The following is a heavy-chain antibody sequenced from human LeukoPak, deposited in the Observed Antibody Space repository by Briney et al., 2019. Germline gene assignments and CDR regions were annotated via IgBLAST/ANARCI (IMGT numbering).Heavy chain of an antibody. CDR1: GYSISSGYY. Sequence: SETLSLTCAVSGYSISSGYYWGWIRQPPGKGLEWIGYIYYSGSTNYNPSLKSRVTISVDTSKNQFSLKLSSVTAADTAVYYCAREDYYDSSGYYTDAFDIWGQGTMVTVSS. V-gene: IGHV4-61*01. CDR2: IYYSGST. CDR3: AREDYYDSSGYYTDAFDI. D-gene: IGHD3-22*01. J-gene: IGHJ3*02.